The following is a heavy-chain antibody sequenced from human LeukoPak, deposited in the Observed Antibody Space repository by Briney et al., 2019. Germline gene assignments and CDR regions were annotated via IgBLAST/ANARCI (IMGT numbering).Heavy chain of an antibody. CDR1: GGSISSGSYY. CDR2: IYTSGST. J-gene: IGHJ6*03. D-gene: IGHD3-10*01. CDR3: ARGEGYYYGSGSYDYYYYMDV. Sequence: SETLSLTCTVPGGSISSGSYYWSWIRQPGGKGLEWLGRIYTSGSTNYNPSRKSRVRITVDTSNNQFSLTLSSVTAADTAVYYCARGEGYYYGSGSYDYYYYMDVWGKGTTVTISS. V-gene: IGHV4-61*02.